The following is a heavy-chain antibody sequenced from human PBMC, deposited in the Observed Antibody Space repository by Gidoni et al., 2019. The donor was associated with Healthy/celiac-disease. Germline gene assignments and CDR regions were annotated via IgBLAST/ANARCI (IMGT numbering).Heavy chain of an antibody. CDR3: ATGRPPPDYGDYQRFVSTWYFDL. D-gene: IGHD4-17*01. J-gene: IGHJ2*01. V-gene: IGHV3-21*01. CDR1: GFTFSRYS. Sequence: EVQLVESGGGLVKPGGSLRLSCAASGFTFSRYSLNLVRPAPGKGLEWVSSISSSSSYIYYADSVKGRFTISRDNAKNSLYLQMNSLRAEDTAVYYCATGRPPPDYGDYQRFVSTWYFDLWGRGTLVTVSS. CDR2: ISSSSSYI.